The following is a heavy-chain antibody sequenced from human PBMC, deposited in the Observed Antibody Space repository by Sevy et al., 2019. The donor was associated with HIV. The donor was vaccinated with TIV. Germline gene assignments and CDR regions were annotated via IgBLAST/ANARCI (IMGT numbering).Heavy chain of an antibody. D-gene: IGHD1-26*01. CDR1: GFTLSNYW. J-gene: IGHJ4*02. V-gene: IGHV3-7*01. CDR3: ARDLFSGSYYENY. CDR2: IIQDGSDK. Sequence: GGSLRLSCAASGFTLSNYWMSWVRQAPGKGLEWMANIIQDGSDKYYVDSVKGRFTISRDNAKNSLYLQMNSLRVEDTAVYYCARDLFSGSYYENYWGQGTLVTVSS.